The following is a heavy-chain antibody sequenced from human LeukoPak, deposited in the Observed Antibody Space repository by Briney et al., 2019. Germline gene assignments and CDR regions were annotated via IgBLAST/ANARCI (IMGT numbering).Heavy chain of an antibody. CDR3: VKDLYSYSFDY. J-gene: IGHJ4*02. Sequence: GGSLRLSCSASGFXFRNYGMHWVRQAPGKGLEYVSTISSYGGSTYYADLVKGRFTISRDNSKNTLYLQMSSLRAEDTAVYYCVKDLYSYSFDYWGQGTLVTVSS. CDR2: ISSYGGST. V-gene: IGHV3-64D*09. D-gene: IGHD2-8*01. CDR1: GFXFRNYG.